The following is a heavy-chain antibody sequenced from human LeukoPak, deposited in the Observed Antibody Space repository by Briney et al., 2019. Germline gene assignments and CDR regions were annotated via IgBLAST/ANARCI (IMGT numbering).Heavy chain of an antibody. V-gene: IGHV4-34*01. J-gene: IGHJ4*02. Sequence: SETLSLTCAVYGGSFSGYYWSWIRQPPGKGLEWIGEINHSGSTNYNPSLKSRVTISVDTSKNQFSLKLSSVTAADTAVYYCARLRGYSSGWYAGWGQGTLVTVSS. CDR3: ARLRGYSSGWYAG. CDR1: GGSFSGYY. D-gene: IGHD6-19*01. CDR2: INHSGST.